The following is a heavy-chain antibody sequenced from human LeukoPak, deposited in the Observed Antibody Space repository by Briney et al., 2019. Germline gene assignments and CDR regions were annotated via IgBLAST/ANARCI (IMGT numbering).Heavy chain of an antibody. Sequence: SETLSLTCTVSGFSISSISYYWGWLRQPPGKGLEWIGSIYYSGSTYYNPSLKSRVTISVDTSKTQFSLKRSSVTAADTAVYYCARGGDRSFDYWGQGTLVTVSS. D-gene: IGHD3-10*01. J-gene: IGHJ4*02. CDR2: IYYSGST. CDR3: ARGGDRSFDY. V-gene: IGHV4-39*07. CDR1: GFSISSISYY.